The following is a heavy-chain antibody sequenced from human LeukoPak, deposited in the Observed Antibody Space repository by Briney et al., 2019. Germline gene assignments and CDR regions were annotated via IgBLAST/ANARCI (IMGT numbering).Heavy chain of an antibody. Sequence: PSETLSLTCAVYGGSFSGYYWSWIRQPPGKGLEWIGEINHSGSTNYNPSLKSRVTISVDTSKNQFSLKLSSVTAADTAVYYCARVVAIAAACTDYFDYWGQGTLVTVSS. CDR3: ARVVAIAAACTDYFDY. D-gene: IGHD6-13*01. V-gene: IGHV4-34*01. CDR2: INHSGST. CDR1: GGSFSGYY. J-gene: IGHJ4*02.